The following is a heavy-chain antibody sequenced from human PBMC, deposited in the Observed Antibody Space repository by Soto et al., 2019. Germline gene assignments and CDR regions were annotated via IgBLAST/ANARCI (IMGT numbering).Heavy chain of an antibody. J-gene: IGHJ3*02. V-gene: IGHV4-31*03. CDR2: IYYSGST. CDR3: ARRVSWSGVAFDI. CDR1: GGSISSGGYY. Sequence: SETLSLTCTVSGGSISSGGYYWSWIRQHPGKGLEWIGYIYYSGSTYYNPSLKSRVTISVDTSKNQFSLELRSLRSDDTAVYYCARRVSWSGVAFDIWGQGTMVTVSS. D-gene: IGHD3-10*02.